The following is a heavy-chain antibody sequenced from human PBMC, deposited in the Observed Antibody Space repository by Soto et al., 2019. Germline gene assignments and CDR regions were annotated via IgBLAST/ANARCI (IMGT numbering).Heavy chain of an antibody. Sequence: GGSLRLSCASSGCPFSSYAMSWVRQATGKGLKWVSLISGNGVSTYYAASVKGRFTITRDNSKNTLYLQMNSLRVEDTAVYYCAKDRAGATTSYYDVDVWGQGSTVTVSS. J-gene: IGHJ6*02. CDR3: AKDRAGATTSYYDVDV. CDR1: GCPFSSYA. V-gene: IGHV3-23*01. CDR2: ISGNGVST. D-gene: IGHD1-26*01.